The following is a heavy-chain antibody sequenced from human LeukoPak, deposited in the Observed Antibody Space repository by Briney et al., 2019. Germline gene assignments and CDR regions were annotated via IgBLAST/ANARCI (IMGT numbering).Heavy chain of an antibody. CDR1: GGTFSSYA. D-gene: IGHD4-17*01. CDR2: IIPIFGTA. Sequence: SVKVSCKASGGTFSSYAISWVRQAPGQGLEWMGGIIPIFGTANYAQKFQGRVTITTDESTSTAYMELSSLRSEDTAVYYCARDPYGDYFQIREGAFDIWGQGTMVTVSS. J-gene: IGHJ3*02. CDR3: ARDPYGDYFQIREGAFDI. V-gene: IGHV1-69*05.